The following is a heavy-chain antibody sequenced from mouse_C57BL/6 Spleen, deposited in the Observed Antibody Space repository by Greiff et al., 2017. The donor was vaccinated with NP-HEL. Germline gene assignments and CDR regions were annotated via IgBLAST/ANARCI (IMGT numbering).Heavy chain of an antibody. J-gene: IGHJ1*03. CDR1: GYTFTSYW. D-gene: IGHD3-2*02. CDR2: IDPNSGGT. CDR3: AKEDSSDYWYFDV. V-gene: IGHV1-72*01. Sequence: QVQLQQSGAELVKPGASVKLSCKASGYTFTSYWLHWVKQRPGRGLEWIGRIDPNSGGTKSNEKLKSKATLTVDKPSSTAYMQLSSLTSEDSAVYDCAKEDSSDYWYFDVWGTGTTVTVSS.